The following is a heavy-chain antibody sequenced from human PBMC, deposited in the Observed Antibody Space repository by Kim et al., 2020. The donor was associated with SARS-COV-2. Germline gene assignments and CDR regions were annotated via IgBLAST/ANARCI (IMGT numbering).Heavy chain of an antibody. Sequence: GGSLRLSCAASGFTFSDYYMSWIRQAPGKGLEWVSYISSSGSTIYYADSVKGRFTISRDNAKNSLYLQMNSLRAEDTAVYYCARDRIPYSSSSRGDYWGQGTLVTVSS. CDR2: ISSSGSTI. V-gene: IGHV3-11*01. CDR1: GFTFSDYY. J-gene: IGHJ4*02. CDR3: ARDRIPYSSSSRGDY. D-gene: IGHD6-6*01.